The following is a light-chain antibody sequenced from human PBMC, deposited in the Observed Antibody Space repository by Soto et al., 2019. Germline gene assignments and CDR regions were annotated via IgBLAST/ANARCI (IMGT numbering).Light chain of an antibody. CDR2: LGS. Sequence: DIVMTQSPLSLPVTPGEPASISCRSSQSLLHSNGYNYLDWYLQKPGQSQQLLIYLGSNRASGVTARLRGSESGPDFTLKISRVEAEDVGDYYCMQALQTPRTFGQGTKAEIK. CDR1: QSLLHSNGYNY. CDR3: MQALQTPRT. J-gene: IGKJ1*01. V-gene: IGKV2-28*01.